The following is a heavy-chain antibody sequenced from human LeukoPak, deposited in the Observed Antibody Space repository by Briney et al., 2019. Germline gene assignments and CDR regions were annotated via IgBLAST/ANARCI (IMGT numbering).Heavy chain of an antibody. CDR3: AKDQGYSSGCLDY. CDR1: GFTFSSYG. CDR2: ISYDGSNK. J-gene: IGHJ4*02. V-gene: IGHV3-30*18. D-gene: IGHD6-19*01. Sequence: LGGSLRLSCAASGFTFSSYGMHWVRQAPGKGLEWVAVISYDGSNKYYADSVKGQFTISRDNSKNTLYLQMNSLRAEDTAVYYCAKDQGYSSGCLDYWGQGTLVTVSS.